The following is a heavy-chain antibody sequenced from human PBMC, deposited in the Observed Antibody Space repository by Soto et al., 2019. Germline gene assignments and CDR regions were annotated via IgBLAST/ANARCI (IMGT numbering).Heavy chain of an antibody. CDR3: ARGNILDY. CDR1: GGSISSYY. CDR2: IYYSGST. Sequence: SETLSLTCTVSGGSISSYYWSWIRQPPGKGLEWIGHIYYSGSTNYNPSLKCRVTISVDTSKNQFSLKLRSVTAADTAVYYCARGNILDYWGRGTHVTVSS. D-gene: IGHD2-15*01. J-gene: IGHJ4*02. V-gene: IGHV4-59*01.